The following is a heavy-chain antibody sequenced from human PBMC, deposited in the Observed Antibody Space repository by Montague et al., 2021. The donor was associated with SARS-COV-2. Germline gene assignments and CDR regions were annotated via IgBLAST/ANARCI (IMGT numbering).Heavy chain of an antibody. CDR2: INHSGNT. Sequence: SETLSLTCTVSGRSISTDHYWGWILQPPGKGLEWIGSINHSGNTYYNTSLKSRLTISIDTSKNQFSLKLTSLTAADTAVYYCASQVAYLDYFDPWGQGTLVTVSS. D-gene: IGHD4-11*01. V-gene: IGHV4-38-2*02. CDR3: ASQVAYLDYFDP. CDR1: GRSISTDHY. J-gene: IGHJ5*02.